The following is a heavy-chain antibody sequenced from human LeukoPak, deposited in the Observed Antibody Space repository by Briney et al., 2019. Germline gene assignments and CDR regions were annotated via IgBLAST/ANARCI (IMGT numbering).Heavy chain of an antibody. Sequence: GPVKVSCKASGYTFTSYDINWVRQATGQGLEWMGWMNPNSGNTGYAQKFQGRVTMTRNTSISTAYMELSSLRSEDTAVYYCARGLSLEWLLFDYYYYYYYMDVWGKGTTVTVSS. CDR1: GYTFTSYD. J-gene: IGHJ6*03. CDR2: MNPNSGNT. D-gene: IGHD3-3*01. CDR3: ARGLSLEWLLFDYYYYYYYMDV. V-gene: IGHV1-8*01.